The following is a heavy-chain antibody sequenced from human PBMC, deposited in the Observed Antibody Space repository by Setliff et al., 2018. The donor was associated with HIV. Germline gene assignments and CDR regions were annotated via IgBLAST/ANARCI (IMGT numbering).Heavy chain of an antibody. V-gene: IGHV1-3*01. CDR2: INAGNGNT. J-gene: IGHJ6*03. Sequence: PGQRLEWMGWINAGNGNTKYSQKFQGRVTITRDTSASTAYMELSSLRSEDTAVYYCARDGGDTAMVSYYYYYYMDVWGKGTTVTVSS. CDR3: ARDGGDTAMVSYYYYYYMDV. D-gene: IGHD5-18*01.